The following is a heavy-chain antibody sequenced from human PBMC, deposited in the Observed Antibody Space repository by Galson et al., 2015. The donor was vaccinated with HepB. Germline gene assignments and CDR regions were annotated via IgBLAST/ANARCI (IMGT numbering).Heavy chain of an antibody. CDR2: ISSSSSYI. J-gene: IGHJ5*02. Sequence: SLRLSCAASGFTFSSYSMNWVRQAPGKGLEWVSSISSSSSYIYYADSVKGRFTISRDNAKNSLYLQMNSLRAEDTAVYYCARDNSLGGWFDPWGQGTLVTVSS. V-gene: IGHV3-21*01. CDR3: ARDNSLGGWFDP. D-gene: IGHD4-23*01. CDR1: GFTFSSYS.